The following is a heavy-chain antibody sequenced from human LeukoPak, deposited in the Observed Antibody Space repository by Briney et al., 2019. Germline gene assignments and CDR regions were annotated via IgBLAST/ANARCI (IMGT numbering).Heavy chain of an antibody. D-gene: IGHD3-3*01. CDR2: IYTSGST. CDR3: ARRTEWPYNYSMDV. Sequence: SQTLSLTCTVSGGSISSGSYYWSWIRQPAGKGLEWIGRIYTSGSTNYNPSLKSRVTISVDTSKNQFSLKLSSVTAADTAVYYCARRTEWPYNYSMDVWGQGTTVTVSS. V-gene: IGHV4-61*02. CDR1: GGSISSGSYY. J-gene: IGHJ6*02.